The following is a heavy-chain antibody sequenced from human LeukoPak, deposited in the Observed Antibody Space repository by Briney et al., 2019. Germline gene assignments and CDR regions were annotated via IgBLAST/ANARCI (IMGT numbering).Heavy chain of an antibody. V-gene: IGHV4-59*08. J-gene: IGHJ5*02. CDR1: GASINTYF. Sequence: SETLSLTCTVSGASINTYFWSWIRQSPGKRLEWIGFAHYSGSANYNPSLKSRVSILIDTSKNQFSLTLNSVTAADTAVYYCARHYGPWGQGTLVTVSS. CDR3: ARHYGP. D-gene: IGHD3-10*01. CDR2: AHYSGSA.